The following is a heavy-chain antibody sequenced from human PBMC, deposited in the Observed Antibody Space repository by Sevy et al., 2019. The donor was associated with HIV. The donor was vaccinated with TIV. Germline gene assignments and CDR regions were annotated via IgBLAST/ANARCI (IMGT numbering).Heavy chain of an antibody. CDR1: GGSISSYH. V-gene: IGHV4-59*01. CDR2: IYYSGST. J-gene: IGHJ4*02. CDR3: ASYSNLEYFDY. Sequence: SETLSLTCTVSGGSISSYHWSWIRQPPGKGLEWIGYIYYSGSTNYNPSLKSRVTISVDTSKNQFSLKLSSVTAADTAVYYCASYSNLEYFDYWGQGTLVTVSS. D-gene: IGHD6-13*01.